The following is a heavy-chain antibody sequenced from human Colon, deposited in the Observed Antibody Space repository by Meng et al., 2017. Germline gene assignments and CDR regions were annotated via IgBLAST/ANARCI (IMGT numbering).Heavy chain of an antibody. J-gene: IGHJ4*02. CDR1: GYTFDNYG. V-gene: IGHV1-18*01. CDR3: ARAPDSLRHYLDS. D-gene: IGHD2-21*01. Sequence: QVQLVQSGSEVKKPGASEKISCKASGYTFDNYGVNWVRQGPGQGLEWVGWVNTYNRDTKIAQKLQDRVTLTTDTAASTAYMELRSLRSDDTAVYYCARAPDSLRHYLDSWGQGSLVTVSS. CDR2: VNTYNRDT.